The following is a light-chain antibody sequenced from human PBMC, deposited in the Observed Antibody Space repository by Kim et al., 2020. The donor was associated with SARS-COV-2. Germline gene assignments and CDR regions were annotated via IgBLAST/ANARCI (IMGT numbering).Light chain of an antibody. V-gene: IGKV1-5*03. CDR1: QSISNI. CDR3: QQYEPLST. CDR2: RAS. Sequence: IQMTQSPSTLSASVGDRVTITCRASQSISNILAWYQQKPGKAPKFLIYRASHLEPGVTYRFSGSGSGTEFTLTINSLQPDDFSTYYCQQYEPLSTFGGGTQVDIK. J-gene: IGKJ4*01.